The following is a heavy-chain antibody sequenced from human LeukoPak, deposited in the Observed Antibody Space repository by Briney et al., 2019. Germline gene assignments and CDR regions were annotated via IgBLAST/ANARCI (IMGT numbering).Heavy chain of an antibody. CDR3: ARDHRYCSGGSCYPTIDY. D-gene: IGHD2-15*01. V-gene: IGHV3-23*01. J-gene: IGHJ4*02. CDR1: GFTFRRYG. Sequence: GGSLGLSCAASGFTFRRYGMSWVRQAPGKGLEWVSAISGSGGSTYYADSVKGRFTISRDNAKNSLYLQMNSLRAEDTAVYYCARDHRYCSGGSCYPTIDYWGQGTLVTVSS. CDR2: ISGSGGST.